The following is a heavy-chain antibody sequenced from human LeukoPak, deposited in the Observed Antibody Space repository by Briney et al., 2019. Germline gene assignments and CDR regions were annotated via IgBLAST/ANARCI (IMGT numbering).Heavy chain of an antibody. J-gene: IGHJ4*02. Sequence: PGGSLRLSCSASGFTFSSFAMHWVRQAPGKGLEYVAAISRNGGSTYYADSVKGRFTISRDNAKNSLYLQMNSLRDEDTAVYYCARGKIGYYYGDYDGYWGQGTLVTVSS. CDR3: ARGKIGYYYGDYDGY. CDR1: GFTFSSFA. V-gene: IGHV3-64*04. D-gene: IGHD4-17*01. CDR2: ISRNGGST.